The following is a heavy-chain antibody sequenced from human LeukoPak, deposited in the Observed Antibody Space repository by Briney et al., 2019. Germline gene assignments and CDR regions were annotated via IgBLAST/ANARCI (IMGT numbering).Heavy chain of an antibody. D-gene: IGHD5-12*01. CDR1: GFTFSSYA. CDR2: ISGSGGST. V-gene: IGHV3-23*01. CDR3: AKAEYSGYETFDY. Sequence: GGSLRLSCAASGFTFSSYAMSWVRQAPGKGLGLVSAISGSGGSTYYADSVKGRFTISRDNSKHTLYLQMNSLRAEDTAVYYCAKAEYSGYETFDYWGQGTLVTVSS. J-gene: IGHJ4*02.